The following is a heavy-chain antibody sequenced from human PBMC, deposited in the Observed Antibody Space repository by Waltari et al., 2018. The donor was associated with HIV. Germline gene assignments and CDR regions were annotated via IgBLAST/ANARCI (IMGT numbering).Heavy chain of an antibody. CDR2: MFYTWIS. J-gene: IGHJ6*02. CDR1: GASMRSSSYF. D-gene: IGHD1-1*01. Sequence: QVKLQESGPGLVKPSETLSLTCVVSGASMRSSSYFWGWIRQAPGKGLEWIGSMFYTWISYYKPSLKSRVNISIDTLNNQFSLKMTSVTAADTAVYYCARDWNVTTACMDVWGQWTTVTVSS. CDR3: ARDWNVTTACMDV. V-gene: IGHV4-39*07.